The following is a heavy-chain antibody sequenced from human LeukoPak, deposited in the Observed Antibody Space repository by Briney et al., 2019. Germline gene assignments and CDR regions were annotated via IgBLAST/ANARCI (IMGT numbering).Heavy chain of an antibody. J-gene: IGHJ6*02. CDR2: ISYDGSNK. D-gene: IGHD2-15*01. Sequence: GGSLRLSSAASGFTFSSYAMHWVRQAPGKGLEWVAVISYDGSNKYYADSVKGRFTISRDNSKNTLYLQMNSLRAEDTAVYYCARDIAGYYYYYGMDVWGQGTTVTVSS. CDR3: ARDIAGYYYYYGMDV. CDR1: GFTFSSYA. V-gene: IGHV3-30-3*01.